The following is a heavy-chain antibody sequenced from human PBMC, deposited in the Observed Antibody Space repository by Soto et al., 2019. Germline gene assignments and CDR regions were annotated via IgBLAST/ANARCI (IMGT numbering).Heavy chain of an antibody. Sequence: EGQMVDSGGGLIKTGGSLILSCVASGFLFNSYSVTWVRQAPRKWLELVSSIASSGFDVYYADSVKGRFSISRDHAKNSLYLQMNSLRVHDTAVYFSTRRTGAASAPWVPGTLVS. D-gene: IGHD2-8*02. V-gene: IGHV3-21*06. CDR1: GFLFNSYS. CDR3: TRRTGAASAP. J-gene: IGHJ5*02. CDR2: IASSGFDV.